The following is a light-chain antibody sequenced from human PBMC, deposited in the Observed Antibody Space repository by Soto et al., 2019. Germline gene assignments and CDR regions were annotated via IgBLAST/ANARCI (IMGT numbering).Light chain of an antibody. CDR1: QSISSW. CDR2: KAS. J-gene: IGKJ3*01. V-gene: IGKV1-5*03. Sequence: DIQMTQSPSTLSASVGDRVTITCRASQSISSWLAWYQQKPGKAPKLLIYKASSLESGVPSRFSGSGSGTEFTLTISSLQPDDFATYYCQQYNSYSGTFGPGTKVDSK. CDR3: QQYNSYSGT.